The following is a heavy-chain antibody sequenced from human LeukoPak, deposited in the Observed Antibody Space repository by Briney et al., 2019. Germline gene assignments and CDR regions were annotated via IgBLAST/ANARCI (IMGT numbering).Heavy chain of an antibody. Sequence: SETLSLTCTVSSYSIRSDYYWGWRRQPGGRGQELIASIQHSGITYYNPSPKSPVTISVDMSKNQFSLKLTSVTAADTAVYYCGRDRPSVYYDYWGQGSLVTVSS. D-gene: IGHD3-10*01. CDR1: SYSIRSDYY. J-gene: IGHJ4*02. CDR2: IQHSGIT. V-gene: IGHV4-38-2*02. CDR3: GRDRPSVYYDY.